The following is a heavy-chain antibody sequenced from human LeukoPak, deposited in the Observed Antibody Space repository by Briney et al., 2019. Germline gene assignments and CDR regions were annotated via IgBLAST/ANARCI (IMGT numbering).Heavy chain of an antibody. CDR3: ARAEYYYYYGMDV. J-gene: IGHJ6*02. CDR2: ISSSSGTI. CDR1: GFTFSSYS. V-gene: IGHV3-48*04. Sequence: GGSLRLSCAASGFTFSSYSMNWVRQAPGKGLEWVSYISSSSGTIYYADSVKGRFTISRDNAKNSLYLQMNSLRAEDTAVYYCARAEYYYYYGMDVWGQGTTVTVSS.